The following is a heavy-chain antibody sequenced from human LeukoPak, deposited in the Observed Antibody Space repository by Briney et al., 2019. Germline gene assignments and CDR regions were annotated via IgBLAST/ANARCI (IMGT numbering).Heavy chain of an antibody. Sequence: PSETLSLTCAVSGGSISSSNWWNWVRQPPGKGLEWIGEISLRGLTNYNPSLRSRLTMSLDESKNQVSLNLTSVTAADTAVYYCSRESGPFSPFGFWGQGTLVSVHS. CDR1: GGSISSSNW. J-gene: IGHJ4*02. V-gene: IGHV4-4*02. CDR2: ISLRGLT. D-gene: IGHD1-26*01. CDR3: SRESGPFSPFGF.